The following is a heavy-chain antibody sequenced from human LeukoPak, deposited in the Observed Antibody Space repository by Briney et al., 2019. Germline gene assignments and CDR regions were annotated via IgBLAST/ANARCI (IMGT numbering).Heavy chain of an antibody. Sequence: GGSLRLSCAASGFTFSSYAMSWVRQAPGKGLEWVSGISGSGGSTYYAGSVKGRFTISRDNSKNTLSLQMNSLRAEDTAVYYCAKDNYYDSSGYYAEYFQHWSQGTLVTVSS. J-gene: IGHJ1*01. V-gene: IGHV3-23*01. CDR1: GFTFSSYA. D-gene: IGHD3-22*01. CDR2: ISGSGGST. CDR3: AKDNYYDSSGYYAEYFQH.